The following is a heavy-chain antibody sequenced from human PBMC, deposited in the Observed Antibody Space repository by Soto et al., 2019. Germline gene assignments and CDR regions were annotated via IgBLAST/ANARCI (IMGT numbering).Heavy chain of an antibody. CDR2: IIPIFGTA. CDR1: GGTFSSYA. CDR3: ATDRVAFDM. V-gene: IGHV1-69*06. Sequence: SVKVSCKASGGTFSSYAISWVRQAPGQGLEWMGGIIPIFGTANYAQKFQGRVTITGDTSITTAYLELSSLTSDDTAVYYCATDRVAFDMWGQGTKVTVSS. J-gene: IGHJ3*02. D-gene: IGHD3-22*01.